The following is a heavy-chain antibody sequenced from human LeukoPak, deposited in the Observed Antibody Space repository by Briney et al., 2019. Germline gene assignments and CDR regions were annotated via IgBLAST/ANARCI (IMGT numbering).Heavy chain of an antibody. CDR3: ATFTISGGPQGDWFDP. Sequence: APVKVSCKVSGYTLTELSMHWVRQAPGKGLEWMGGFDPEDGETIYAQKFQGRVTMTEDTSTDTAYMELSSLRSEDTAVYYCATFTISGGPQGDWFDPWGQGTLVTVSS. D-gene: IGHD2-15*01. V-gene: IGHV1-24*01. CDR2: FDPEDGET. J-gene: IGHJ5*02. CDR1: GYTLTELS.